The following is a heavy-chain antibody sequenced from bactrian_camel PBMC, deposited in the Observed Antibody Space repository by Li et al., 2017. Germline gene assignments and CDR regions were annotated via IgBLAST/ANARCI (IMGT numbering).Heavy chain of an antibody. CDR1: GDIFSTSC. J-gene: IGHJ6*01. V-gene: IGHV3S54*01. CDR3: AAGRVPLWRLPRLEDSDFVY. D-gene: IGHD4*01. CDR2: IATGGVGT. Sequence: HVQLVESGGSSVQAGGSLRLSCAVSGDIFSTSCMGWFRQAPGKEREGVAAIATGGVGTYYADSVKGRFTISQDNAKNTLYLQMNSLKPEDTAMYYCAAGRVPLWRLPRLEDSDFVYWGQGTQVTVS.